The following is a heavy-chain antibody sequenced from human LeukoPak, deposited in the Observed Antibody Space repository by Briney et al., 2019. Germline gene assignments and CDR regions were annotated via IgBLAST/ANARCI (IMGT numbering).Heavy chain of an antibody. Sequence: ASVKVSCKASGYTFTSYDINGVRQATGQGLEGMGWMNPVSANRGYAQRFQGRVTITRNTSIRTAYMELRNLRSEDTAVYYCARGGGYSYGALDYWGQGTPVTVCS. J-gene: IGHJ4*02. CDR3: ARGGGYSYGALDY. CDR1: GYTFTSYD. CDR2: MNPVSANR. V-gene: IGHV1-8*03. D-gene: IGHD5-18*01.